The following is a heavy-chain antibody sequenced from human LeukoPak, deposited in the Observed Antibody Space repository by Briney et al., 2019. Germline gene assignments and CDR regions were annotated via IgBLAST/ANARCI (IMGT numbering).Heavy chain of an antibody. J-gene: IGHJ4*02. V-gene: IGHV4-31*03. CDR2: IYYSGST. D-gene: IGHD3-10*01. Sequence: SETLSLTCIVSGGSISPYYWSWIRQHPGKGLEWIGYIYYSGSTYYNPSLKSRVTISVDTSKNQFSLKLSSVTAADTAVYYCARVVGGEVDYWGQGTLVTVSS. CDR1: GGSISPYY. CDR3: ARVVGGEVDY.